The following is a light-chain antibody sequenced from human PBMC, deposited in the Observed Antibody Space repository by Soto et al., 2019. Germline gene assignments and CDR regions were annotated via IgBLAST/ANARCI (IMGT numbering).Light chain of an antibody. CDR3: AAWDDILNGYV. J-gene: IGLJ1*01. CDR2: NNN. V-gene: IGLV1-44*01. Sequence: QAVVTQPPSASGTPGQRVTISCSGGSSNIGTNAVNWYQQLPGTAPKLLIYNNNQRPSGVPDRFSGSKSGTSASLAISGLQSEDEAYYYCAAWDDILNGYVFGTGTKLTVL. CDR1: SSNIGTNA.